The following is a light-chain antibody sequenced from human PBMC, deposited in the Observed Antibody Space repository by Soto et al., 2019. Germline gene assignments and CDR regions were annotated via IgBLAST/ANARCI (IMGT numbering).Light chain of an antibody. Sequence: EIVLTQSPATLSFSPGERATLSCRASQYINTRLAWYQHRPGQAPRLLIYQTSIRAAGIPARFSASGTGTDFTLTISDVQPEDFAVYYCHQRQSWPRTFGQGTKVDIK. J-gene: IGKJ1*01. CDR3: HQRQSWPRT. CDR1: QYINTR. CDR2: QTS. V-gene: IGKV3-11*01.